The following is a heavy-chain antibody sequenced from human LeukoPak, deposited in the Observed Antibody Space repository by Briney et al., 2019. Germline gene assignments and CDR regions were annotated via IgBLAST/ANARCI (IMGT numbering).Heavy chain of an antibody. V-gene: IGHV3-49*03. J-gene: IGHJ4*02. D-gene: IGHD3-9*01. CDR1: GFTFGDYS. CDR3: SREVRYFDWFQADY. Sequence: GGSQRLSCSASGFTFGDYSMSWFRQAPGKGLEWVGFIRNKAYGGTAEYAASVKGRFTISSDDSESIAYLQMDSLKTEDTAVYYCSREVRYFDWFQADYWGQGTLVTVSS. CDR2: IRNKAYGGTA.